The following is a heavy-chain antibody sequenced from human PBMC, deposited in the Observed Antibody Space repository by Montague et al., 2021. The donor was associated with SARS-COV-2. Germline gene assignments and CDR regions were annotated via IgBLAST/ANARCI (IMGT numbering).Heavy chain of an antibody. D-gene: IGHD1-26*01. CDR1: GASISTGIYY. CDR3: ARFGSGTLEFDL. Sequence: TLSLTCTVSGASISTGIYYWSWIRQPAGKGLEWIGRIQTTGHTDYNSSLESRVFMSVDTSTNQFSLSLTSVTAADTAVYFCARFGSGTLEFDLWGQGTLVTVSS. CDR2: IQTTGHT. V-gene: IGHV4-61*02. J-gene: IGHJ4*02.